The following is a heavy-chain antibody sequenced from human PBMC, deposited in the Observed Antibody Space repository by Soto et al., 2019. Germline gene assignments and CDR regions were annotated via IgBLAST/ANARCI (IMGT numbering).Heavy chain of an antibody. J-gene: IGHJ4*02. CDR3: AREELNCGGDCFVY. CDR1: GFTFSSYS. D-gene: IGHD2-21*01. Sequence: EVQLVESGGGLVKPGGSLRLSCAASGFTFSSYSMNWVRQAPGKGLEWVSYIDTSGNVIYYADSMKGRFTTFRDNAKNSLYLQMNSLRGEDTAVYYCAREELNCGGDCFVYWGQGTLVTVSS. V-gene: IGHV3-21*05. CDR2: IDTSGNVI.